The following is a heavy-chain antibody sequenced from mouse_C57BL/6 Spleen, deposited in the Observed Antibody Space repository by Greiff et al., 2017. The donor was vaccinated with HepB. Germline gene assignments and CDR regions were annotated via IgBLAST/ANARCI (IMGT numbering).Heavy chain of an antibody. CDR1: GYTFTDHT. CDR2: IYPRDGST. Sequence: VQLQQSDAELVKPGASVKISCKVSGYTFTDHTIHWMKQRPEQGLEWIGYIYPRDGSTKYTEKLKGKATLTADNSSSTAYMQLNSLTYEDSAVYFCARKFRYYNYYFDYWGQGTTLTVSS. V-gene: IGHV1-78*01. D-gene: IGHD1-2*01. J-gene: IGHJ2*01. CDR3: ARKFRYYNYYFDY.